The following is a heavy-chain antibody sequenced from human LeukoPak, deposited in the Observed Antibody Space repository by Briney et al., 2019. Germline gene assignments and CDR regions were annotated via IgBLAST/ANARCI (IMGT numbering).Heavy chain of an antibody. J-gene: IGHJ4*02. D-gene: IGHD3-10*01. Sequence: SETLSLTCIVSGGSISPLYWGWIRQPPGKGLEFIGYIYDSGAANYNPSLKSRVSLSVDTSENQFSLKLSSVTAADTAVYYCARGGVAAKYYFDFWGQGTLVTVSS. V-gene: IGHV4-59*11. CDR1: GGSISPLY. CDR3: ARGGVAAKYYFDF. CDR2: IYDSGAA.